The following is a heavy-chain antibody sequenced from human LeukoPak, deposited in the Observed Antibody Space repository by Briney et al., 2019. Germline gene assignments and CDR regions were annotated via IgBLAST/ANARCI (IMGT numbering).Heavy chain of an antibody. CDR2: INSDGSST. V-gene: IGHV3-74*01. CDR1: GFTFRSYW. Sequence: GGSLRLSCEASGFTFRSYWMHWVRQAPGKGLGWVSRINSDGSSTSYADSVKGGFTISRDNAKNTLYLQMNSLRAEDTAVYYCTRGADSSGYPDAFDIWGQGTMVTVSS. J-gene: IGHJ3*02. CDR3: TRGADSSGYPDAFDI. D-gene: IGHD3-22*01.